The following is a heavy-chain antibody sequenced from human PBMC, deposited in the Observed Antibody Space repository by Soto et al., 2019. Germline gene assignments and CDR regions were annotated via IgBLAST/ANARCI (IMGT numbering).Heavy chain of an antibody. V-gene: IGHV1-2*02. J-gene: IGHJ3*02. CDR3: ATDRVAFDM. CDR2: INPNSGGT. CDR1: GYMFTGDY. D-gene: IGHD3-22*01. Sequence: ASVKVSCKASGYMFTGDYIHWVRQAPGQGLEWMGWINPNSGGTKYAEKFQGRVSMTGDTSITTAYLELSSLTSDDTAVYYCATDRVAFDMWGQGTKVTVSS.